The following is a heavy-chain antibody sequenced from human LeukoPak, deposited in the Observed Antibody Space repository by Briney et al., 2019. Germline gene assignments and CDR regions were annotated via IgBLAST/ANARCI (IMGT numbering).Heavy chain of an antibody. CDR3: ARSGLTIVLYLD. CDR2: INRSGST. V-gene: IGHV4-34*01. J-gene: IGHJ4*02. Sequence: PSETLSLTCGVSGGSFTKYYWSWIRQPPGKGLEWIGEINRSGSTNYNPSLKSRVTISVDTSKNQFSLKLTSVTAADTAVYFCARSGLTIVLYLDWGQGTLVTVSS. D-gene: IGHD1-20*01. CDR1: GGSFTKYY.